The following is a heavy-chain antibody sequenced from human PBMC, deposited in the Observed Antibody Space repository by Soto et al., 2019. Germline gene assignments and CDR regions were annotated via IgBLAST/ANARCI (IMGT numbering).Heavy chain of an antibody. J-gene: IGHJ4*02. V-gene: IGHV1-8*01. CDR3: ARRAETNSWNGFGADKYYFDF. Sequence: QVQLVQSGAEVRKPGASVKVSCEASGYTFTSYDIYWVRQATGQGLEWMGWLNPNTGNSGYAQKFQGRITVTSDTSINTVHMELSSLRSEDTAVYYCARRAETNSWNGFGADKYYFDFWGQGTLVTVSS. D-gene: IGHD1-20*01. CDR2: LNPNTGNS. CDR1: GYTFTSYD.